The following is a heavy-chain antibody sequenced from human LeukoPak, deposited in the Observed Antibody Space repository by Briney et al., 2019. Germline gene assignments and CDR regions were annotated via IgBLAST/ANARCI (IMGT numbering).Heavy chain of an antibody. CDR3: ARRDAVWNYCDY. V-gene: IGHV4-59*08. CDR2: ISDKGTT. J-gene: IGHJ4*02. D-gene: IGHD1-1*01. Sequence: SETLSLSCAVSGVSINSHYWSWIGQSPVRGLEWIGHISDKGTTKYNPSLKSRVIIWADTSKNHLSLNLTSVLAADTDIYYCARRDAVWNYCDYWGQGILVTVSS. CDR1: GVSINSHY.